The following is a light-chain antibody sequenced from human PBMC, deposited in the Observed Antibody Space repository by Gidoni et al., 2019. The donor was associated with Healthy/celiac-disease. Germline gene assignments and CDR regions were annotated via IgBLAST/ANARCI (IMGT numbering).Light chain of an antibody. J-gene: IGKJ1*01. Sequence: DIVMTQSPYSLAVSLGERATINCKPSQSVLYSSNNKNYLAWYQQKPGQPPKLLIYWASTRECGVPDRFSGSGSGTDFTLTISSLQAEDVAVYYCQQCYSTPQTFGQGTKVEIK. CDR1: QSVLYSSNNKNY. CDR3: QQCYSTPQT. V-gene: IGKV4-1*01. CDR2: WAS.